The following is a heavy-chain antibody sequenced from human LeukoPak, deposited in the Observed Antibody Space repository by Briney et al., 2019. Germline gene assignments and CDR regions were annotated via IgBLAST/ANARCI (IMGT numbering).Heavy chain of an antibody. J-gene: IGHJ4*01. CDR3: ARDKGGATSY. CDR1: GFTFSSYS. D-gene: IGHD1-26*01. Sequence: GGSLRLSCVASGFTFSSYSMNWVRQAPGEGLEWVSYISGLSGTIYYADSVKGRFTISRDNSKNSLYLQMDSLRTEDTAVYYCARDKGGATSYWGQPTLVT. V-gene: IGHV3-48*01. CDR2: ISGLSGTI.